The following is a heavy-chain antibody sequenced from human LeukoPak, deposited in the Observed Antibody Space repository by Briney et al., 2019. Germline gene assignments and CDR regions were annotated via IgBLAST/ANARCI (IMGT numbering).Heavy chain of an antibody. CDR1: GFTFSNYW. V-gene: IGHV3-7*01. Sequence: GGSLRPSCASAGFTFSNYWMSSVRQAPGKGLEWVANIKQDGSEKYYVDSVKGRYTISRDNAKNSLYLQTNSLRAEDTAVYYCARDGIAAAGTFEDYWGQGTLVTVSS. CDR3: ARDGIAAAGTFEDY. CDR2: IKQDGSEK. J-gene: IGHJ4*02. D-gene: IGHD6-13*01.